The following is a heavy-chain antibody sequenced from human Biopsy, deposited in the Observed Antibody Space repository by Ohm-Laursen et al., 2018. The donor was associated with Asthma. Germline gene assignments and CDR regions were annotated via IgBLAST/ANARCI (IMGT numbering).Heavy chain of an antibody. V-gene: IGHV1-18*01. J-gene: IGHJ6*02. CDR2: ISVYNGNT. CDR1: GYTFNSAG. CDR3: ARAVDYSHYYGIDV. D-gene: IGHD3-10*01. Sequence: ASVKVSCKTSGYTFNSAGITWVRQAPGQGLEWMGWISVYNGNTKVAQKLQDRVTMIRDTSTSTAYMELRSLRSDDTAVYFCARAVDYSHYYGIDVWGQGTTVTVS.